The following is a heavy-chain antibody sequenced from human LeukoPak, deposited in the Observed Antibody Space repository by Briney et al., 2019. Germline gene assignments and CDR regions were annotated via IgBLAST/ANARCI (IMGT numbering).Heavy chain of an antibody. V-gene: IGHV4-39*01. CDR3: ARNASDSGTSYFDY. CDR1: DGSISSSSYY. J-gene: IGHJ4*02. CDR2: IYCGST. Sequence: SETLSLTCTVSDGSISSSSYYWGWIRQPPGKGLEWIGSIYCGSTSYNPSLKSRVTISVDTSKNQFSLKLGSVTAADTAVYYCARNASDSGTSYFDYWGQGTLLTVSS. D-gene: IGHD1-26*01.